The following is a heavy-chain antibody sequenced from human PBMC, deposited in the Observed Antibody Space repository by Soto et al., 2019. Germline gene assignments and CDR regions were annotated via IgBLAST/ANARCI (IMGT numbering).Heavy chain of an antibody. CDR1: GFSLRTYG. D-gene: IGHD6-19*01. Sequence: QVQLVESGGSVVQSGRSLTLSCAASGFSLRTYGMHWLRRAPGKGLEWVAFIWYDGTKKFYANSVKGRSTISKDNSNNILYLQMSGLRVEDTAVYYCARDVLTAVAGSVNWFDPWGQGTLVTVSS. V-gene: IGHV3-33*01. J-gene: IGHJ5*02. CDR3: ARDVLTAVAGSVNWFDP. CDR2: IWYDGTKK.